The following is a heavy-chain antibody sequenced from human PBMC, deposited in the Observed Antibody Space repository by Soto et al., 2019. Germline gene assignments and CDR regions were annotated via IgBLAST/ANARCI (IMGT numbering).Heavy chain of an antibody. CDR1: GFTFSSYS. Sequence: GGSLRLSCAASGFTFSSYSMNWVRQAPGKGLEWVSYISSSSSTIYYADSVKGRFTISRDNAKNSLYLQMNSLRAEDTAVYYCAIDLGSSCYPEYFPHWGQGTLVTVSS. D-gene: IGHD2-2*01. CDR3: AIDLGSSCYPEYFPH. CDR2: ISSSSSTI. J-gene: IGHJ1*01. V-gene: IGHV3-48*01.